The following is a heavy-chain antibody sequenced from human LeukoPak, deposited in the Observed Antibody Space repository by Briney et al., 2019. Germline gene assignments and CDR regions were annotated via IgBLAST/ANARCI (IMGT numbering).Heavy chain of an antibody. J-gene: IGHJ6*04. CDR1: GDSISSGGYY. D-gene: IGHD3-10*01. CDR3: ARGYYGSGSSAYYYGMDV. CDR2: IYYSGST. Sequence: PSETLSLTCTVSGDSISSGGYYWSWIRQHPGKGLEWIGYIYYSGSTYYNPSLKSRLTISVDTSKNQFSLKLSSVTAADTAVYYCARGYYGSGSSAYYYGMDVWGKGTTVTVSS. V-gene: IGHV4-31*03.